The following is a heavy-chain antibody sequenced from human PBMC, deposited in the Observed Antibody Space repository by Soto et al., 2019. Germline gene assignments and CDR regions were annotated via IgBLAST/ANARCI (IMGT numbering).Heavy chain of an antibody. CDR2: ISGSGADT. V-gene: IGHV3-23*01. CDR3: AKDRPTRTSYSHNYFDY. D-gene: IGHD1-26*01. Sequence: EVQLLESGGGLVRPGGSLRLSCAASGFTLRSYAMNWVRQAPGKGLEWVAGISGSGADTYYANSVKGRFTISRENSKNTLNLHMTGLRAEDTAVYYCAKDRPTRTSYSHNYFDYWGQGALVTVS. CDR1: GFTLRSYA. J-gene: IGHJ4*02.